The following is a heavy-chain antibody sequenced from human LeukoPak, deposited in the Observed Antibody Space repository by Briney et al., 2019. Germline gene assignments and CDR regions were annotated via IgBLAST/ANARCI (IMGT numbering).Heavy chain of an antibody. CDR2: INHSGST. J-gene: IGHJ3*02. D-gene: IGHD3-3*02. CDR3: ARPIRGDYAFDI. Sequence: SETLSLTCAVYGGSFSGYYWSWIRQPPGKGLEWIGEINHSGSTNYNPSLKSRVTISVDTSKNQFSLKLSSVTAADTALYYCARPIRGDYAFDIWGQGTMVTVSS. CDR1: GGSFSGYY. V-gene: IGHV4-34*01.